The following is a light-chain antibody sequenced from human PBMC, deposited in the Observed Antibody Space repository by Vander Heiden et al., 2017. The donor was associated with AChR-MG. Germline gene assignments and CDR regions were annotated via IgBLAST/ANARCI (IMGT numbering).Light chain of an antibody. V-gene: IGKV1-39*01. CDR1: QSISTF. Sequence: DIQMTQSPSSLSASVGDRVTITCRASQSISTFLHWYQRKPGKAPKLLIYAASKWESGVPSRFNGSGSGTDFTLTITRLQPEDFATYYWQQSYSTQTFGQGTKVETK. J-gene: IGKJ1*01. CDR2: AAS. CDR3: QQSYSTQT.